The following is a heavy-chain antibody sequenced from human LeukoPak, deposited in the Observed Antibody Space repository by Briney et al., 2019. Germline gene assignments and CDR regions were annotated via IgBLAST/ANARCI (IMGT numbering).Heavy chain of an antibody. J-gene: IGHJ4*02. V-gene: IGHV3-73*01. Sequence: PGGSLRLSCAVSGFTFSGSAMYWVRQAARKGLEWVGRMRRKANSYATAYAASVKDRLTISRDDSKNTAYLQMNSRKTEDTAVYYCTRPLAAAGTQGYDDWGRGTLVTVSS. D-gene: IGHD6-13*01. CDR3: TRPLAAAGTQGYDD. CDR2: MRRKANSYAT. CDR1: GFTFSGSA.